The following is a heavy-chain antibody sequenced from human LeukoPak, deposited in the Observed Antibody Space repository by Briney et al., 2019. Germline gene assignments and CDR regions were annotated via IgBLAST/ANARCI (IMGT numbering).Heavy chain of an antibody. V-gene: IGHV1-2*02. CDR2: INPNSGGT. J-gene: IGHJ4*02. CDR3: ARAYSYSYYFDY. Sequence: ASVKVSCKASGYTFTGYYMHWVRQVPRQWLEWMGWINPNSGGTNYAQKFQGRVTMTRDTSISTAYMELSRLRSDDTAVYYCARAYSYSYYFDYWGQGTLVTVSS. CDR1: GYTFTGYY. D-gene: IGHD3-22*01.